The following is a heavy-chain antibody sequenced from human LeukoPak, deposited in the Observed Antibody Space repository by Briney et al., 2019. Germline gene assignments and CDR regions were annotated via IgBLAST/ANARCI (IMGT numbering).Heavy chain of an antibody. CDR1: GFTVSSNY. CDR3: ARDGLLGGVPYYFDY. V-gene: IGHV3-66*01. J-gene: IGHJ4*02. CDR2: IYSGGST. Sequence: HPGGSLRLSCAASGFTVSSNYMSWVRQAPGKGLEWVSVIYSGGSTYYAASVKGRFNISRDNSKNTLYLQMNSLRAEDTAVYYCARDGLLGGVPYYFDYCGQGTLVTVSS. D-gene: IGHD3-16*01.